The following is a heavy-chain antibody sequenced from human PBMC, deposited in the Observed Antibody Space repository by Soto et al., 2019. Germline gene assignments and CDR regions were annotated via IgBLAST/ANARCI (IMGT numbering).Heavy chain of an antibody. CDR3: ARDEDGTYEFDY. D-gene: IGHD3-22*01. V-gene: IGHV3-48*04. Sequence: GGSLRLSCAASGFTLTSFGMAWVRQAPGRGLEWVSHINSGGSVILYADSVKGRVTISRDNSKNSLYLEMNSLRADDTAVYFCARDEDGTYEFDYWGQGTLVTVSS. J-gene: IGHJ4*02. CDR1: GFTLTSFG. CDR2: INSGGSVI.